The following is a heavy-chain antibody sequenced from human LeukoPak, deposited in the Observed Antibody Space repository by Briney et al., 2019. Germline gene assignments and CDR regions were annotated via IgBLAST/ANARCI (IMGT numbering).Heavy chain of an antibody. CDR1: GYTSTSYG. CDR3: ARTSCVSAAGSPYYFDY. Sequence: ASVKVSCKATGYTSTSYGISRVRPAPGQGGEWMGWIRPYSGNTDCTERLQGRVTMATDASTTTAYMKLRSLRSDDTAVYYCARTSCVSAAGSPYYFDYWGQGTLVTVSS. J-gene: IGHJ4*02. CDR2: IRPYSGNT. D-gene: IGHD6-13*01. V-gene: IGHV1-18*01.